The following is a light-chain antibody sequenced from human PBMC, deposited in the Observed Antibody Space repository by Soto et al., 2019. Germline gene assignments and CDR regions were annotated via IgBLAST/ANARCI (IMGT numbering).Light chain of an antibody. CDR2: GAS. CDR3: QQYNTWPG. Sequence: EIVMTQSPATLSVSPGERATLSCRASQSVSKNLAWYQVKPGQAPRLLIYGASTRATGIPDRFSGSGSGTEFTLTISSLQSEDFAAYYCQQYNTWPGFGPGTKVDVK. J-gene: IGKJ3*01. CDR1: QSVSKN. V-gene: IGKV3-15*01.